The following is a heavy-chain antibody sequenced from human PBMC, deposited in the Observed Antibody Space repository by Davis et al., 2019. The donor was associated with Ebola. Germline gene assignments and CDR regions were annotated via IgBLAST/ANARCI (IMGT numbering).Heavy chain of an antibody. CDR3: ARDYVAAAGDFDY. CDR1: GYTFTGYY. CDR2: INPNSGGT. J-gene: IGHJ4*02. V-gene: IGHV1-2*06. D-gene: IGHD6-13*01. Sequence: ASVKVSCKASGYTFTGYYMHWVRQAPGQGLEWMGRINPNSGGTNYAQKFQGRVTMTRDTSISTAYMELSSLRSEDTAVYYCARDYVAAAGDFDYWGQGNLVIVSS.